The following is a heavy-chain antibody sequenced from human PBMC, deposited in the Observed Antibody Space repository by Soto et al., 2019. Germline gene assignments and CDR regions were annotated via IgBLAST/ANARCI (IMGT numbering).Heavy chain of an antibody. D-gene: IGHD2-21*02. J-gene: IGHJ6*02. CDR2: IKEDASEK. CDR1: GFIFSDSW. Sequence: EVQLVESGGGLVQPGGSLRLSCEVSGFIFSDSWMTWVRQAPGKGLEWVASIKEDASEKHYVGSVKGRFTISRDNAKKSLYLHMNSLRAEDTAVYFCARDTANRRDGMDVWGQGTTVTVSS. CDR3: ARDTANRRDGMDV. V-gene: IGHV3-7*03.